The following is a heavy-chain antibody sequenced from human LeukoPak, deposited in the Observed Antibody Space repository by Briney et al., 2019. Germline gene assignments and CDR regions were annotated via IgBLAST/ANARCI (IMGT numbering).Heavy chain of an antibody. D-gene: IGHD3-16*01. CDR2: IWYDGSKK. J-gene: IGHJ4*02. Sequence: GGSLRLSCVASGFAFNTYGMHWVRQAPGKGLEWVAVIWYDGSKKFYADSVNGRFTISRDDSKNTLYLQMSGLRADDTAVYYCAGAYSAGWFTYWGQGTPVTVSS. CDR1: GFAFNTYG. V-gene: IGHV3-33*01. CDR3: AGAYSAGWFTY.